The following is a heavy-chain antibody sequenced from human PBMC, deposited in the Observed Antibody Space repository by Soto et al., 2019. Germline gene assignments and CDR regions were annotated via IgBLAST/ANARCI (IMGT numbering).Heavy chain of an antibody. CDR3: VRQAIDNLHGLVDV. J-gene: IGHJ6*02. CDR2: VYYTGDT. CDR1: SGPDRSHN. V-gene: IGHV4-59*08. Sequence: QVQLQQSGPGLVKPSETLSLTCTVSSGPDRSHNWGWIRQPPGRGLEWIGYVYYTGDTAYNPSLRSRVPISADMSTNTISLTLSSVTAADTAVYYCVRQAIDNLHGLVDVWGQGTTVSVSS. D-gene: IGHD1-1*01.